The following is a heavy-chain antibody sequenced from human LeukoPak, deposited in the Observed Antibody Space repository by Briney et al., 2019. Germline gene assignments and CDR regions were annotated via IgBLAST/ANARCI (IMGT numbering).Heavy chain of an antibody. CDR3: AKSMYNTD. CDR1: GFTFSNYW. CDR2: INSDGSST. J-gene: IGHJ4*02. V-gene: IGHV3-74*01. Sequence: PGGSLRLSCAASGFTFSNYWMHWVRQAPGKGPVWVSRINSDGSSTTYADSVRGRFTISGDNAKNTLYLQMNSLRAEDTAIYYCAKSMYNTDWGQGTLVTVSS. D-gene: IGHD1-14*01.